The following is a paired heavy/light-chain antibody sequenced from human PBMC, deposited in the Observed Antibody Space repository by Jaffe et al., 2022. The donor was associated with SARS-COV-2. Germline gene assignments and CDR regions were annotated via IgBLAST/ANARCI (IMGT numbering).Light chain of an antibody. J-gene: IGKJ1*01. Sequence: EIVLTQSPATLSLSPGERATLSCRASQSVSSYLAWYQQKPGQAPRLFIYDASNRATGIPARFSGSGSGTDFTLTISSLEPEDFAVYYCQHRGYWPPTWTFGQGTKVESK. CDR2: DAS. CDR1: QSVSSY. V-gene: IGKV3-11*01. CDR3: QHRGYWPPTWT.
Heavy chain of an antibody. Sequence: EVQLVESGGGLVQPGRSLRLSCAASGFPFHDYDMHWVRQTPGKGLEWVSGITWNSGNIAYAASVKGRFTISRDNARNSLFLQMDSLRAEDTAFYYCAKGGGEGRGPYYDIPTWGQGTLVTVSS. CDR3: AKGGGEGRGPYYDIPT. J-gene: IGHJ5*02. D-gene: IGHD3-9*01. V-gene: IGHV3-9*01. CDR1: GFPFHDYD. CDR2: ITWNSGNI.